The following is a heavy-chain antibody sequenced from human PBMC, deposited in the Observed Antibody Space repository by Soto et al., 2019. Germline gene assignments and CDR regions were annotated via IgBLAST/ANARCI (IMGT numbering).Heavy chain of an antibody. Sequence: GGSLRLSCAASGFTFSSYAMSWVRQAPGKGLEWVSASSGSGGSTYYADSVKGRFTISRDNSKNTLYLQMNSLRAEDTAVYYCAKGGAEVSSGYYGAFDIWGQGTMVTVSS. CDR3: AKGGAEVSSGYYGAFDI. J-gene: IGHJ3*02. CDR2: SSGSGGST. V-gene: IGHV3-23*01. CDR1: GFTFSSYA. D-gene: IGHD3-22*01.